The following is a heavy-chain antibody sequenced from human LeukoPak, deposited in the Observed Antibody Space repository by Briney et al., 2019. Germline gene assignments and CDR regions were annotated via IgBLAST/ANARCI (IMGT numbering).Heavy chain of an antibody. CDR3: ARGERGDF. CDR2: IWYDGTKR. CDR1: GFIFNNYG. Sequence: GRSLRLSCAASGFIFNNYGMRWVRQAPGKGLEWVALIWYDGTKRYYTDSVKGRFTISRDDSKSTLYLQMNSLRVEDTAVYYCARGERGDFWGQGTLVTVSS. J-gene: IGHJ4*02. V-gene: IGHV3-33*01. D-gene: IGHD1-26*01.